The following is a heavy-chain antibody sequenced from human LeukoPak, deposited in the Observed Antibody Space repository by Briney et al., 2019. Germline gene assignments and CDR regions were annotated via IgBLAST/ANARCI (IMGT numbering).Heavy chain of an antibody. D-gene: IGHD4-17*01. CDR2: IRYDGSKK. CDR1: GLTFSSYG. CDR3: ARGGDYAWFDP. V-gene: IGHV3-30*02. J-gene: IGHJ5*02. Sequence: GGSLRLSCAASGLTFSSYGMHWVRQAPGKGLEWVAFIRYDGSKKYYADSVKGRFTISRDNSKNTLYLQMNSLRAEDTAVCYCARGGDYAWFDPWGQGTLVTVSS.